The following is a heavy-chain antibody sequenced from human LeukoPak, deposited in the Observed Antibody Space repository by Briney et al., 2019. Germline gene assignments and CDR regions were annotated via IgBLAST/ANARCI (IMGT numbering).Heavy chain of an antibody. V-gene: IGHV3-7*04. CDR1: GFTFSRYW. CDR3: ARDYFDSSGYYDAFDI. D-gene: IGHD3-22*01. CDR2: IKQDGSEK. Sequence: QPGGSLRLSCEASGFTFSRYWMSWVRQAPGKGLEWVANIKQDGSEKYYVDSVKGRFTISGDNAKNALYLKMNSLRAEDTAVYYCARDYFDSSGYYDAFDIWGQGTMVTVSS. J-gene: IGHJ3*02.